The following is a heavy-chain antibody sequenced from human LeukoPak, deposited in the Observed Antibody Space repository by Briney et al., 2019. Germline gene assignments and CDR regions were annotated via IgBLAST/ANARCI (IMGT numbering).Heavy chain of an antibody. Sequence: GGSLRLSCAASGFTFSDHYMTWIRQAPGKGLEWISYISGSSSYINYADSVKGRFTISRDNAKNSLYLQMNSLRAEDTAVYYCARASRRGKSGVYCGGDCYFDYWGQGTLVTVSS. V-gene: IGHV3-11*06. D-gene: IGHD2-21*02. J-gene: IGHJ4*02. CDR1: GFTFSDHY. CDR2: ISGSSSYI. CDR3: ARASRRGKSGVYCGGDCYFDY.